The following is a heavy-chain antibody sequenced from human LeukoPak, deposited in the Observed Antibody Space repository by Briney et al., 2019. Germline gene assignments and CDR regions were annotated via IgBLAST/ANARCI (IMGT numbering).Heavy chain of an antibody. J-gene: IGHJ4*02. CDR2: IYYSGST. Sequence: KPSETLSLTCTVSGGSISSSSYYWGWIRQPPGKGLGWIGSIYYSGSTYYNPSLKSRVTISVDTSKNQFSLKLSSVTAADTAVYYCARHIYSSSWPFDYWGQGTLVTVSS. CDR3: ARHIYSSSWPFDY. D-gene: IGHD6-13*01. V-gene: IGHV4-39*01. CDR1: GGSISSSSYY.